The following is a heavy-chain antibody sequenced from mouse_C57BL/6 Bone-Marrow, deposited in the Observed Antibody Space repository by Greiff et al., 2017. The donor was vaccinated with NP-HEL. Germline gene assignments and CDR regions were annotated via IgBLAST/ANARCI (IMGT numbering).Heavy chain of an antibody. CDR3: TTDYCGSSYDY. D-gene: IGHD1-1*01. J-gene: IGHJ2*01. CDR1: GFNIKDDY. Sequence: VQLQQSGAELVRPGASVKLSCTASGFNIKDDYMHWVKQRPEQGLEWIGWIDPENGDTEYASKFQGKATITADTSSNTAYLELSSLTAEDTAVYYCTTDYCGSSYDYGGRGTTLTVSS. CDR2: IDPENGDT. V-gene: IGHV14-4*01.